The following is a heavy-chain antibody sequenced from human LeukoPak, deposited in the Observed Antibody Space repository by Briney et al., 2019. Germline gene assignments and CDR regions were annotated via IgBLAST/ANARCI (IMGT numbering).Heavy chain of an antibody. D-gene: IGHD3-3*01. CDR2: INGDESAR. V-gene: IGHV3-74*01. Sequence: PGGSLRLSCAASGFTFSNYWMHWVRQDPGKGLMWVSRINGDESARTYADSVKGRFTVSRDNAKNTLYLQMNSLRAEDTAVYFCARGGAYLFVDAEAFDIGAQGTVVTLSS. CDR1: GFTFSNYW. J-gene: IGHJ3*02. CDR3: ARGGAYLFVDAEAFDI.